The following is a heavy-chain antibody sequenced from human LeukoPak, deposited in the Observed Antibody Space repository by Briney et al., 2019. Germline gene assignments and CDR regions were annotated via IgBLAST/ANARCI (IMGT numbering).Heavy chain of an antibody. CDR1: GFTFGDYA. V-gene: IGHV3-49*03. CDR2: IRSKAYGGTT. D-gene: IGHD4-17*01. Sequence: GRSLRLSCTASGFTFGDYAMSWFRQAPGKGLEWVGFIRSKAYGGTTEYAASVKGRFTISRDDSKSIAYLQMNSLKTEDTAVYYCTRGGYYGDYGPRQGPLDYWGQGTLVTVSS. CDR3: TRGGYYGDYGPRQGPLDY. J-gene: IGHJ4*02.